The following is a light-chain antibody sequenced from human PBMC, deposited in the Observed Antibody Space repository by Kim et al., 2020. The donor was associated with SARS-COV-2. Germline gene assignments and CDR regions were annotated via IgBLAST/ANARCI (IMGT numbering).Light chain of an antibody. V-gene: IGLV1-47*01. CDR1: SSNIGSDY. Sequence: SVLTQPPSASGTPGQRVTISCSGSSSNIGSDYVYWYQQIPGTAPKLLIYRNDQRPSGVPDRFSGSKSGTSASMAISGLRSEDEADYYCAAWDDSLSVVVCGGGTQLTVL. CDR2: RND. J-gene: IGLJ3*02. CDR3: AAWDDSLSVVV.